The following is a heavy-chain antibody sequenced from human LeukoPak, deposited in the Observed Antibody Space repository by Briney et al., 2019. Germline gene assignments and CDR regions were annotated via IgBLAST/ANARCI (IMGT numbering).Heavy chain of an antibody. CDR3: ARHNPYFDY. V-gene: IGHV4-39*01. CDR2: IHYRGNTYSGST. CDR1: GGSIGSGTYS. Sequence: SETLSLTCTVSGGSIGSGTYSWGWVRQPPGKGLEWIGNIHYRGNTYSGSTYYNPSLKSRVTISVDTSKNQFSLKLNSVTAADTALYYCARHNPYFDYWGQGTLVTVSS. D-gene: IGHD1-14*01. J-gene: IGHJ4*02.